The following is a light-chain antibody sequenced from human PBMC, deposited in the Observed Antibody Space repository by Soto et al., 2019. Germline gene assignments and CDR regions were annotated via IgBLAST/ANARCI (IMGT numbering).Light chain of an antibody. CDR3: QKYNSAPHT. CDR2: AAS. V-gene: IGKV1-27*01. J-gene: IGKJ2*01. Sequence: DIQMTQSPSSLSASVGDRVTITCRASQGISNYLAWYQQKPGKVPKLLIYAASTLQSGVPSRFSGSGSGTVFTLTISSLQLEDVATYYCQKYNSAPHTVGQGTKLEIK. CDR1: QGISNY.